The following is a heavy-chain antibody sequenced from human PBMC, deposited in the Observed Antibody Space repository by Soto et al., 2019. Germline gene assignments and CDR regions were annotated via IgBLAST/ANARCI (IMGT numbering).Heavy chain of an antibody. CDR3: ARDPNSSSLFDYYYGMDV. Sequence: SLRLSCAASGFTFSSYGMHWVRQAPGKGLEWVAVIWYDGSNKYYADSVKGRFTISRDNSKNTLYLQMNSLRAEDTAVYYCARDPNSSSLFDYYYGMDVWGQGTTVTVSS. J-gene: IGHJ6*02. D-gene: IGHD1-1*01. CDR1: GFTFSSYG. CDR2: IWYDGSNK. V-gene: IGHV3-33*01.